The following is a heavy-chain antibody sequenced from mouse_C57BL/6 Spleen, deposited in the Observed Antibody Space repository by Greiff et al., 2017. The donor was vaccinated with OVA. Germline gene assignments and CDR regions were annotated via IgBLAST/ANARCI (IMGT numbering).Heavy chain of an antibody. CDR3: ARSSGFITTVVAHFDY. Sequence: EVQLQQSGPVLVKPGASVKMSCKASGYTFTDYYMNWVKQSHGKSLEWIGVINPYNGGTSSNQKFKGKATLTVDKSSSTAYMELNSLTSEDSAVYYCARSSGFITTVVAHFDYWGQGTTLTVSA. J-gene: IGHJ2*01. D-gene: IGHD1-1*01. CDR1: GYTFTDYY. V-gene: IGHV1-19*01. CDR2: INPYNGGT.